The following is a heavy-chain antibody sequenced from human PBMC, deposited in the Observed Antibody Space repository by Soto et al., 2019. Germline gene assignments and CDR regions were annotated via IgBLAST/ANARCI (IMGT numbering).Heavy chain of an antibody. CDR1: GYTFSTYG. D-gene: IGHD6-13*01. J-gene: IGHJ4*02. V-gene: IGHV1-18*01. CDR3: TTSMSSSSWYLRN. CDR2: VSGYNGEE. Sequence: QVQLVQSGAEVKKPGASVKVSCKASGYTFSTYGVNWVRQAPGQGPEWMGWVSGYNGEENYAPQFRGRVTMTTDTSTSTAYMDLSYLGSADTAVYYCTTSMSSSSWYLRNWGQGTVVTVSS.